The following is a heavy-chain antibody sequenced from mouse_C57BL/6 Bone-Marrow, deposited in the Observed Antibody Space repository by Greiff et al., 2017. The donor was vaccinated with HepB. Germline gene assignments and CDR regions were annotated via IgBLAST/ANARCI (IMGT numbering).Heavy chain of an antibody. D-gene: IGHD1-1*01. CDR3: ARGGVYYGSTWFAY. CDR1: GYTFTSYW. Sequence: VQLQQSGAELVKPGASVKLSCKASGYTFTSYWMHWVKQRPGQGLEWIGMIHPNSGSTNYNEKFKSKATLTVDKSSSTAYMQLSSLTSEDSAVYYCARGGVYYGSTWFAYWGQGTLVTVSA. J-gene: IGHJ3*01. CDR2: IHPNSGST. V-gene: IGHV1-64*01.